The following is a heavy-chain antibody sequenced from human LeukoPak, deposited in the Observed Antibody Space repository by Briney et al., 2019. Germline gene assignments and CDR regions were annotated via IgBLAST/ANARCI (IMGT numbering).Heavy chain of an antibody. CDR3: ARDRIGGITMVRGVIGGMDV. CDR2: IIPIFGTA. CDR1: GGTFSSYA. Sequence: SVKVPCKASGGTFSSYAISWVRQAPGQGLEWMGGIIPIFGTANYAQKFQGRVTITTDESTSTAYMELSSLRSEDTAVYYCARDRIGGITMVRGVIGGMDVWGQGTTVTVSS. V-gene: IGHV1-69*05. J-gene: IGHJ6*02. D-gene: IGHD3-10*01.